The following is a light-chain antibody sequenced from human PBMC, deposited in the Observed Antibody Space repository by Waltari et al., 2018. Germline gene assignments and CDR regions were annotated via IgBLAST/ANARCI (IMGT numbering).Light chain of an antibody. CDR1: SSNIGSSF. V-gene: IGLV1-47*01. J-gene: IGLJ3*02. Sequence: QSVLTQPPSASGTPGQRVTISCSGSSSNIGSSFVCWYQHLPGTAPKLLIYRNDQRPSGVTDRVSGARSGTSASLAISGLRSEDEADYYCAAWDDSLTVRFGGGTKLTVL. CDR2: RND. CDR3: AAWDDSLTVR.